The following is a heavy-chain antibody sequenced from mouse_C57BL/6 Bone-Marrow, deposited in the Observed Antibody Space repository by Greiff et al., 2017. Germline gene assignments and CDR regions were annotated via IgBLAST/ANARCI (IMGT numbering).Heavy chain of an antibody. Sequence: QVQLQQSGAELVRPGTSVKMSCKASGYTFTNYWIGWAKQRPGHGLEWIGDIYPGGGYTNYNEKFKGKATLTADKSSSTAYMQFSSLTSEDSAIYYCAISALCRPYYFDYWGQGTTLTVSS. V-gene: IGHV1-63*01. CDR1: GYTFTNYW. CDR3: AISALCRPYYFDY. CDR2: IYPGGGYT. D-gene: IGHD1-1*02. J-gene: IGHJ2*01.